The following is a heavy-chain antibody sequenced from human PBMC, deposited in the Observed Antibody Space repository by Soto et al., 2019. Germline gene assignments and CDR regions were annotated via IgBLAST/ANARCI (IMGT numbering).Heavy chain of an antibody. CDR1: GGTFSSYA. J-gene: IGHJ4*02. CDR3: ASHYDSSGYYYRGLDY. Sequence: QVQLVQSGAEVKKPGSSVKVSCKASGGTFSSYAISWVRQAPGQGLEWMGGIIPIFGTADYAQKFQGRVTITADESTSTAYMEVSSLRSEDTAVYYCASHYDSSGYYYRGLDYWGQGTLVTVSS. V-gene: IGHV1-69*12. D-gene: IGHD3-22*01. CDR2: IIPIFGTA.